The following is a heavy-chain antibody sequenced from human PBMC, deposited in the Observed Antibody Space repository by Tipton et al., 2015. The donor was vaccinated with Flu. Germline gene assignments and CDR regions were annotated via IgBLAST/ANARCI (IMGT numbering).Heavy chain of an antibody. CDR2: INPSGGST. CDR3: ARGGITAVPERFVVSVPATPTRHAFDI. CDR1: GYTFTSYY. Sequence: QSGAEVKKPGASVKVSCKASGYTFTSYYMHWVRQAPGQGLEWMGIINPSGGSTSYAQKFQGRVTMTRDTSTSTVYMELSSLTSEDSAIYYCARGGITAVPERFVVSVPATPTRHAFDIWGQGTMVTVSS. D-gene: IGHD1-14*01. J-gene: IGHJ3*02. V-gene: IGHV1-46*01.